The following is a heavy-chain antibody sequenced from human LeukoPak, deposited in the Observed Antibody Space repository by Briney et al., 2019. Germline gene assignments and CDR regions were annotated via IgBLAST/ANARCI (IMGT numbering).Heavy chain of an antibody. V-gene: IGHV3-7*01. D-gene: IGHD6-19*01. Sequence: GGSLRLSCAASGFTFTKYWMSWVRQAPGKGLEWVANINQDGSEKFYADSVKGRFTISRDNAKNSLYLQMNSLRAEDTAVYYCARDNPGSGWTQCFDYWGQGTLLTVSS. CDR3: ARDNPGSGWTQCFDY. CDR2: INQDGSEK. CDR1: GFTFTKYW. J-gene: IGHJ4*02.